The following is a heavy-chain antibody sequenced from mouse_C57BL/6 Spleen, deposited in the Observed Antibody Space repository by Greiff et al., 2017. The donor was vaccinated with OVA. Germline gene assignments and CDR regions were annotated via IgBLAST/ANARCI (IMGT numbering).Heavy chain of an antibody. CDR1: GYSITSGYD. Sequence: VQLKQSGPGMVKPSQSLSLTCTVTGYSITSGYDWHWIRHFPGNKLEWMGYISYSGSTNYNPSLKSRISITHDTSKNHFFLKLNSVTTEDTATYYCARYGYDGWYFDVWGTGTTVTVSS. CDR3: ARYGYDGWYFDV. J-gene: IGHJ1*03. V-gene: IGHV3-1*01. CDR2: ISYSGST. D-gene: IGHD2-2*01.